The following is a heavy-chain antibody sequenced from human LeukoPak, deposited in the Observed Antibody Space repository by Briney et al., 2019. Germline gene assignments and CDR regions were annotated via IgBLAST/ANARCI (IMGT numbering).Heavy chain of an antibody. CDR2: IYHSGGS. CDR3: ARHLYDSSGYPFDY. D-gene: IGHD3-22*01. J-gene: IGHJ4*02. CDR1: GASISTYY. Sequence: SEALSLTCTVPGASISTYYWSWIPQPPGKALEWSVYIYHSGGSKYNPSLQGRVTISVDTSKNQFSLGLSSVTAADTAVYYCARHLYDSSGYPFDYWGQGTLVTVSS. V-gene: IGHV4-59*08.